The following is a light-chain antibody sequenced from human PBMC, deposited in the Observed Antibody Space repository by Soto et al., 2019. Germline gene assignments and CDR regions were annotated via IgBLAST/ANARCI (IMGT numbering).Light chain of an antibody. CDR1: ESTSGY. V-gene: IGKV3-11*01. J-gene: IGKJ3*01. CDR2: DAS. CDR3: QQRSNI. Sequence: EIVMTQSPATLSVSPGERATLSCRASESTSGYLACNQQKPGQAPRLLIYDASNRATGIPARFSGSGSGTDFTLTISSLEPEDFAVYYCQQRSNIFGPGTKVDIK.